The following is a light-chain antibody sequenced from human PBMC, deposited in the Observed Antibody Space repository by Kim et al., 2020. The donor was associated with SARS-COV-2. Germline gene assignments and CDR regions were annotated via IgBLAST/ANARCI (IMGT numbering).Light chain of an antibody. Sequence: SSELTQPPSVSVSPGQTASITCSGDKLGDKYACWYQQKPGQSPVLVIYQDSKRPSGIPERFSGSNSGDTATLTISGTQAVDEADYYCQAWDSSTAVFGGGTQLTVL. CDR2: QDS. CDR1: KLGDKY. J-gene: IGLJ2*01. CDR3: QAWDSSTAV. V-gene: IGLV3-1*01.